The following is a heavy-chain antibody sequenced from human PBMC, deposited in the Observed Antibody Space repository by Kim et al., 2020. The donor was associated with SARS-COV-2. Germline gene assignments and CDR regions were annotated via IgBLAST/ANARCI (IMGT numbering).Heavy chain of an antibody. Sequence: DYAGSVKSRITTNDDTSKNQFSLQLNSVSPEDTAVYYCARDTPGQKAYDIWGQGTMVTVSS. CDR3: ARDTPGQKAYDI. J-gene: IGHJ3*02. V-gene: IGHV6-1*01.